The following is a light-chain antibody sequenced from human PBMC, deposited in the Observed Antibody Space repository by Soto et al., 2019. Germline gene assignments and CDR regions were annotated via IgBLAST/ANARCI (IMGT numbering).Light chain of an antibody. CDR3: QQYGSSPLT. CDR2: GAS. CDR1: QSISSSY. J-gene: IGKJ1*01. Sequence: EIVLTQSPGTLSLSPGERATLSCRASQSISSSYLAWYQQKPGQAPRLLIYGASSRATGIPDRFSGSGSGTEFSLTISRLEPEDFVRYYWQQYGSSPLTFGQGTKVEIK. V-gene: IGKV3-20*01.